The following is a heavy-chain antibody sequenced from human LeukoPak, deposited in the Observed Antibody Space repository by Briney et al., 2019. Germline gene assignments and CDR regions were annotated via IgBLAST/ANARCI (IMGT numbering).Heavy chain of an antibody. V-gene: IGHV3-23*01. CDR2: ISGSGGST. CDR1: GFTFSSYA. Sequence: PGGSLRLSCAASGFTFSSYAMSWVRQAPGKGLEWVSAISGSGGSTYYADSVKGRFTISRDNSKNTLYLQMNSLRAEDTAMYYCARDSRMNYYASWGQGTLLTVSS. J-gene: IGHJ5*02. D-gene: IGHD3-3*01. CDR3: ARDSRMNYYAS.